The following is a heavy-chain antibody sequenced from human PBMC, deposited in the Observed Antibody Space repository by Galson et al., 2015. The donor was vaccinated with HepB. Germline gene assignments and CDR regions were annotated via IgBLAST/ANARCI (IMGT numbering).Heavy chain of an antibody. Sequence: SVKVPCKASGYTFTSYGISWVRQAPGQGLEWMGWISAYNGNTNYAQKLQGRVTMTTDTSTSTAYMELRSLRSDDTAVYYCARELGYCSSTSCYAYYYGMDVWGQGTTVTVSS. CDR2: ISAYNGNT. CDR3: ARELGYCSSTSCYAYYYGMDV. J-gene: IGHJ6*02. CDR1: GYTFTSYG. D-gene: IGHD2-2*03. V-gene: IGHV1-18*04.